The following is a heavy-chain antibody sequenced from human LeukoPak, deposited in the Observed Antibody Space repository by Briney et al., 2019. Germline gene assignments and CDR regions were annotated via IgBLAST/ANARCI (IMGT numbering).Heavy chain of an antibody. CDR2: INHNGST. CDR1: GGSFSAHH. Sequence: SETLSLTCAVYGGSFSAHHWTWIRQPPGKGLEWIGEINHNGSTNYNPSLKSRVTMSVDTSKNQFSLKLSSVTAADTAVYYCARDIEGIYFWSVCHYFDYWGQGTLVTVSS. D-gene: IGHD3-3*01. CDR3: ARDIEGIYFWSVCHYFDY. V-gene: IGHV4-34*01. J-gene: IGHJ4*02.